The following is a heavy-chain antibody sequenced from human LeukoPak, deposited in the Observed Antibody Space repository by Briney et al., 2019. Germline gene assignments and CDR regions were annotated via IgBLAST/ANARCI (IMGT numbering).Heavy chain of an antibody. D-gene: IGHD4-17*01. CDR3: ARVTEGTVTTGY. Sequence: GGSLRLSCAASGFTFSSYWMHWVRQAPGKGLVWVSRINSDGSSTSYADSVKGRFTISRDNAKNSLYLQMNSLRAEDTAVYYCARVTEGTVTTGYWGQGTLVTVSS. CDR1: GFTFSSYW. V-gene: IGHV3-74*01. J-gene: IGHJ4*02. CDR2: INSDGSST.